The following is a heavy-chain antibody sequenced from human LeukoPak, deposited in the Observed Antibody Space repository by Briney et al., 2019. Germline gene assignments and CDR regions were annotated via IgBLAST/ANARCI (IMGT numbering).Heavy chain of an antibody. CDR1: GYTFTSYD. CDR3: ARVEAYGDYVY. Sequence: ASVKVSCKASGYTFTSYDINWVRQAPGQGLEWMGRINPNSGGTNYAQKFQGRVTMTRDTSISTAYMELSRLRSDDTAVYYCARVEAYGDYVYWGQGTLVTVSS. CDR2: INPNSGGT. J-gene: IGHJ4*02. V-gene: IGHV1-2*06. D-gene: IGHD4-17*01.